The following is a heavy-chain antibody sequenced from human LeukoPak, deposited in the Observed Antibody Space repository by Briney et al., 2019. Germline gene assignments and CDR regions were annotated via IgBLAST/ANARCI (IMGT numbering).Heavy chain of an antibody. V-gene: IGHV1-69*13. CDR2: IIPIFGTA. J-gene: IGHJ4*02. CDR3: VKSTGELSLGYFDY. D-gene: IGHD3-16*02. Sequence: ASVKVSCKASGGTFSSYAISWVRQAPGQGLEWMGGIIPIFGTANYAQKFQGRVTITADESTSTAYMELSSLRSEDTAVYYCVKSTGELSLGYFDYWGQGTLVTVSS. CDR1: GGTFSSYA.